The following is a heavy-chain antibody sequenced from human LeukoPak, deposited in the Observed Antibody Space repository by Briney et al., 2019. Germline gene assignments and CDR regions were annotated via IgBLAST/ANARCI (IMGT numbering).Heavy chain of an antibody. V-gene: IGHV4-39*01. D-gene: IGHD1-26*01. CDR1: GGSISSSSYY. CDR3: ARLSQGGSYYWNWFDP. Sequence: PSETLSLTCTVSGGSISSSSYYWGWIRQPPGKGLEWIGSIYYSGSTYYNPSLKSRVTISVDTSKNQFSLKLSSVTAADTAVYYCARLSQGGSYYWNWFDPWGQGTLVTVSS. CDR2: IYYSGST. J-gene: IGHJ5*01.